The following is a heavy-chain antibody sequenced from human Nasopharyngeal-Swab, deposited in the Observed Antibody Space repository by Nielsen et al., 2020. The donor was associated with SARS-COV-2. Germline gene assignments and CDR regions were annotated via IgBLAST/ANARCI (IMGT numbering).Heavy chain of an antibody. V-gene: IGHV3-30*03. CDR3: ARGEAAALGWFDP. Sequence: GESLKISCAASGFTFSSYGMHWVRQAPGKGLEWVAVISYDGSNKYYADSVKGRFTISRDNSKNTLYLQMNSLRAEDTAVYYCARGEAAALGWFDPWGQGTLVTVSS. J-gene: IGHJ5*02. CDR2: ISYDGSNK. CDR1: GFTFSSYG. D-gene: IGHD6-13*01.